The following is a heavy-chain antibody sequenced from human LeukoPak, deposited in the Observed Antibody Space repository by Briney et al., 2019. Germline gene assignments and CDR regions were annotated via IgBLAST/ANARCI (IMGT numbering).Heavy chain of an antibody. Sequence: TSETLSLTCAVYGGSFSGYYWSWIRQPPGKGLEWIGEINHSGSTNYNPSLKSRVTISVDTSKNQFSLKLSSVTAADTAVYYCARFVVGQWLINYWGQGALVTVSS. CDR2: INHSGST. D-gene: IGHD6-19*01. CDR1: GGSFSGYY. CDR3: ARFVVGQWLINY. V-gene: IGHV4-34*01. J-gene: IGHJ4*02.